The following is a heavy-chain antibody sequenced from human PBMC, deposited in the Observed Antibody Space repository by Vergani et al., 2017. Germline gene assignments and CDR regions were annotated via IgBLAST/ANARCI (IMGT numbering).Heavy chain of an antibody. Sequence: EVQLVESGGGLVQPGGSLRLSCAASGFTFSSYCMHWVRHAPGKGLVWVSRINSDGRCTSCADSVKGRFTISRDNAKNTLYLQMNSLRPDDTDVYFCERVRKLRNWFDPWGQGTLVTVSS. CDR1: GFTFSSYC. J-gene: IGHJ5*02. CDR3: ERVRKLRNWFDP. V-gene: IGHV3-74*01. CDR2: INSDGRCT. D-gene: IGHD1-14*01.